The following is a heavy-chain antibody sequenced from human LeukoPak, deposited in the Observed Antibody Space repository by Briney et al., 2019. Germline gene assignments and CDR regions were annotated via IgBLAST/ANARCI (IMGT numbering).Heavy chain of an antibody. Sequence: GGSLRLSCAASGFTFSSYGMHWVRQAPGKGLEWVAFIRYDGSNKYYAYSVKGRFTISRDNSKNTLYLQMNSLRAEDTAVYYCAKTPYCSGGSCYSGYFDYWGQGTLVTVSS. CDR2: IRYDGSNK. D-gene: IGHD2-15*01. CDR3: AKTPYCSGGSCYSGYFDY. J-gene: IGHJ4*02. CDR1: GFTFSSYG. V-gene: IGHV3-30*02.